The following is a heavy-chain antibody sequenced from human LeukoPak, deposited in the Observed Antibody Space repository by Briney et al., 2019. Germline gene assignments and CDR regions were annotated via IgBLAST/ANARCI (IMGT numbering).Heavy chain of an antibody. D-gene: IGHD3-10*01. CDR2: INPSGAST. CDR1: GYTFTSYY. CDR3: ARESMDYYGSGRPDWFDP. V-gene: IGHV1-46*01. J-gene: IGHJ5*02. Sequence: GASVKVSCKASGYTFTSYYMHWVRQAPGQGLEWMGIINPSGASTSYAQKFQGRVTMTRDTSTSTVYMELSSLRSEDTAVYYCARESMDYYGSGRPDWFDPWGQGTLVTVSS.